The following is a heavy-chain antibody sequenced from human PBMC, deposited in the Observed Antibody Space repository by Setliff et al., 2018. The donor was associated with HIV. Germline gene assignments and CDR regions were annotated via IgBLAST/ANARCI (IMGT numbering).Heavy chain of an antibody. J-gene: IGHJ1*01. CDR1: GYSFTGYY. CDR2: INPNSGGT. Sequence: PSVKVSCKASGYSFTGYYIHWMRQAPGQGPEWLGWINPNSGGTNYAQKFQGRVTMTRDTSISTASMDLRSLRSDDTAFYYCARGGQNALRYFDWLPEGEYFHHWGQGTLVTVSS. V-gene: IGHV1-2*02. D-gene: IGHD3-9*01. CDR3: ARGGQNALRYFDWLPEGEYFHH.